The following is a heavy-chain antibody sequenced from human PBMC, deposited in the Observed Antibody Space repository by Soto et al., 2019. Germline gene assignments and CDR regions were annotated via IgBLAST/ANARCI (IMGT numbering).Heavy chain of an antibody. J-gene: IGHJ4*02. D-gene: IGHD3-16*01. Sequence: GGSLRLSCAASGFTFSSYWMHWVRQAPGKGLVWVSRINGDGSVTTYADSVKGRFTISRDNAKNTLYLQMNSLRAEDTAVYYCAKIGGTYGPFAYWGQGTLVTVSS. CDR2: INGDGSVT. V-gene: IGHV3-74*01. CDR3: AKIGGTYGPFAY. CDR1: GFTFSSYW.